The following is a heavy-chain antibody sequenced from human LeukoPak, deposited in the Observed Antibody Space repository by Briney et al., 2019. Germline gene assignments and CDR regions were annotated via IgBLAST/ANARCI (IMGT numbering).Heavy chain of an antibody. CDR1: GLTISNYW. CDR3: SGSSGY. J-gene: IGHJ4*02. Sequence: GGSLRLSCTASGLTISNYWMNWVRQAPGKGLEWVANINQDGRAKYYVDSVKGRFTISRDNAKDSVYLQMNSLRVEDTAVYYCSGSSGYWGQGTLVTVSS. CDR2: INQDGRAK. V-gene: IGHV3-7*04. D-gene: IGHD3-10*01.